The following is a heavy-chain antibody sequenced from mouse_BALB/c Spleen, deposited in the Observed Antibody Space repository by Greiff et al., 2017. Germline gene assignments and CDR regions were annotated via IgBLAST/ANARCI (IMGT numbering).Heavy chain of an antibody. J-gene: IGHJ3*01. V-gene: IGHV1S127*01. CDR2: IDPSDSYT. D-gene: IGHD2-3*01. CDR3: TRSDGYSAY. CDR1: GYTFTSYW. Sequence: QVQLQQPGAELVKPGASVKMSCKASGYTFTSYWMHWVKQRPGQGLEWIGVIDPSDSYTSYNQKFKGKATLTVDTSSSTAYMQLSSLTSEDSAVYYCTRSDGYSAYWGQGTLVTVSA.